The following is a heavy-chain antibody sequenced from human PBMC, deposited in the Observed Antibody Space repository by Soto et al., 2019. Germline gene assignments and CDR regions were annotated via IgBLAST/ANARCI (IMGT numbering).Heavy chain of an antibody. CDR3: VVGQCYCDY. D-gene: IGHD1-26*01. Sequence: QVQLVESGGGVVQPGRSLRLSCAASGFPFTSYGMHWVREGPDKGLEWVAIISYDGSDKYYADSVKGRFTISRDNSKKPLYLQMNSRRPEDTALYDCVVGQCYCDYRGQGTLVIVSS. V-gene: IGHV3-30*03. J-gene: IGHJ4*02. CDR1: GFPFTSYG. CDR2: ISYDGSDK.